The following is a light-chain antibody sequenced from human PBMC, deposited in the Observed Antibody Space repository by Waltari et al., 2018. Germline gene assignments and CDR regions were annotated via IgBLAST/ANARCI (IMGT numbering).Light chain of an antibody. CDR1: QSVGRT. CDR3: QKYGTRPAT. CDR2: DAS. J-gene: IGKJ1*01. V-gene: IGKV3-20*01. Sequence: EIVLTQSPASLSLSPGDRATLSCRASQSVGRTLAGYPQRPGQAPRLLIYDASTRATGIPDRFSGSGSGTDFSLTISRLEPEDFAVYYCQKYGTRPATFGQGTKVEVK.